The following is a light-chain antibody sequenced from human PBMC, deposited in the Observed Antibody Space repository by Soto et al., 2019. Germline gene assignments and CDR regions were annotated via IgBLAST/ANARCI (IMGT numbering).Light chain of an antibody. V-gene: IGLV2-14*03. CDR2: DVT. J-gene: IGLJ2*01. CDR1: SSDIGGYRD. CDR3: TSYTSDSSVI. Sequence: QSALTQPASVSGSPGQSVTISCTGTSSDIGGYRDVSWYQPRQGKAPKLMIHDVTNRPSGVSDRVSGSKSGNTASLTLSGLQAEEAAEYYCTSYTSDSSVIFGGGTKLTVL.